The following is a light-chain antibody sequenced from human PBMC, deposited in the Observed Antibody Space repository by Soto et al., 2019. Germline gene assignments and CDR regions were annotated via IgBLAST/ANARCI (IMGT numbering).Light chain of an antibody. CDR1: SSDVGSYNL. CDR3: CSYAGSRRV. V-gene: IGLV2-23*01. CDR2: EGS. Sequence: QSALTQPASVSGSPGQSITISCTGTSSDVGSYNLVSWYQQHPGKAPKLMIYEGSKRPSGVSNRFSGSKSGNTASLTISGGQAEDGADYYCCSYAGSRRVFGGGTKLTVL. J-gene: IGLJ3*02.